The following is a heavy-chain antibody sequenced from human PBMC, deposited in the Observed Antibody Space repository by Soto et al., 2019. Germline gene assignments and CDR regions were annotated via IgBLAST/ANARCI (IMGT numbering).Heavy chain of an antibody. Sequence: QVQLQQWGAGLLKPSETLSLSCAVYGGSFSGYYWSWIRQPPGKGLEWIGELSQSGNNNYNPSFKSRASISVDTSKNQFSLKLTSVTAADTAVYYCARAESYYYGSASYWVLGFWGQGTLVTVSS. J-gene: IGHJ4*02. V-gene: IGHV4-34*01. CDR3: ARAESYYYGSASYWVLGF. CDR2: LSQSGNN. D-gene: IGHD3-10*01. CDR1: GGSFSGYY.